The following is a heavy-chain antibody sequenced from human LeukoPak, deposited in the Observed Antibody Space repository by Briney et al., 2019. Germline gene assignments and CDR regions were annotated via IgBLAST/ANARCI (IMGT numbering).Heavy chain of an antibody. CDR1: GFTFSSYG. CDR2: IRYDGSNK. V-gene: IGHV3-30*02. CDR3: AKEGRGDYVWGSYRPPYYFDY. J-gene: IGHJ4*02. D-gene: IGHD3-16*02. Sequence: GGSLRLSCAASGFTFSSYGMHWVRQAPGKGLEWVAFIRYDGSNKYYADSVKGRFTISRDNSENTLYPQMNSLRAEDTAVYYCAKEGRGDYVWGSYRPPYYFDYWGQGTLVTVSS.